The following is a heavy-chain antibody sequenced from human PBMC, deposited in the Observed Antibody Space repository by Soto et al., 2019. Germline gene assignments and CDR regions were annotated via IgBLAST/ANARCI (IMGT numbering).Heavy chain of an antibody. J-gene: IGHJ3*02. D-gene: IGHD3-22*01. CDR3: AKENTYYYDSSGPDAFDI. CDR1: GFTFSSYG. CDR2: ISYDGSNK. Sequence: GGSLRLSCAASGFTFSSYGMHWVRQAPGKGLEWVAVISYDGSNKYYADSVKGRFTISRDNSKNTLYLQMNSLRAEDTAVYYCAKENTYYYDSSGPDAFDIWGQGTMVTVSS. V-gene: IGHV3-30*18.